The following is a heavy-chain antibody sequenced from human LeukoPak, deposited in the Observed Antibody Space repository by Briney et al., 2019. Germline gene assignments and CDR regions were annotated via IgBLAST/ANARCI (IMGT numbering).Heavy chain of an antibody. CDR1: GYTFTGHY. CDR2: ISAYNGNT. D-gene: IGHD6-13*01. V-gene: IGHV1-18*04. CDR3: ARDRAAADYNWFDP. J-gene: IGHJ5*02. Sequence: ASVKVSCKASGYTFTGHYMHWVRQAPGQGLEWMGWISAYNGNTNYAQRLQGRVTMTTDTSTSTAYMELRSLRSDDTAVYYCARDRAAADYNWFDPWGQGTLVTVSS.